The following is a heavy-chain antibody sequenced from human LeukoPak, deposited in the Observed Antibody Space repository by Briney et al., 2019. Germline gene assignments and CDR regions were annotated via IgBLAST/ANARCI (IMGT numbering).Heavy chain of an antibody. D-gene: IGHD3-3*01. Sequence: GGSLRLSCAASGFTFSSYGMHWVRQAPGKGLEWVAFIRYDGSNKYYADSVKGRFTISRDNSKNTLYLQMNSLRAEDTAVYYCAKGRLRFLEWSDTYYFDYWGQGTLVTVSS. V-gene: IGHV3-30*02. CDR2: IRYDGSNK. CDR1: GFTFSSYG. J-gene: IGHJ4*02. CDR3: AKGRLRFLEWSDTYYFDY.